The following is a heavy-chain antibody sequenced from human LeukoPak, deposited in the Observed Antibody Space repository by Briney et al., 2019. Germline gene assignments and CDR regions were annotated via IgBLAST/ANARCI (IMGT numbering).Heavy chain of an antibody. V-gene: IGHV4-34*01. D-gene: IGHD4/OR15-4a*01. Sequence: KPSETLSLTCAVYGGSFSGYYWSWIRQPPGKGLEWIGEINHSGSTNYNPSLKSRVTISVDTSKNQFSLKLSSVTAADTAVYYCARGSDYAAFDIWGQGTMVTVSS. CDR2: INHSGST. CDR3: ARGSDYAAFDI. J-gene: IGHJ3*02. CDR1: GGSFSGYY.